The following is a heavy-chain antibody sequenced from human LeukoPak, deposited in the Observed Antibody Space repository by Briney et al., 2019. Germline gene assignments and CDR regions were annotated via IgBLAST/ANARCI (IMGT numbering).Heavy chain of an antibody. Sequence: GGSLRLSCAASGFTFSSYAMHWVRQAPGKGLEWVANIKQDGSEKYYVDSVKGRFTISRDNSKNTLYLQMNSLRAEDTAVYYCATSSYDYGDYVDYWGQGTLVTVSS. CDR3: ATSSYDYGDYVDY. J-gene: IGHJ4*02. CDR2: IKQDGSEK. D-gene: IGHD4-17*01. V-gene: IGHV3-7*01. CDR1: GFTFSSYA.